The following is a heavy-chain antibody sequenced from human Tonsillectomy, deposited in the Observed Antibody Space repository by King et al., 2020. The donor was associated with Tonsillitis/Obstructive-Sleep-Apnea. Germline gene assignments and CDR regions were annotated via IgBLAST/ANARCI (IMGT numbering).Heavy chain of an antibody. V-gene: IGHV1-2*02. CDR3: ARTSDSSPNYYYGMDV. CDR1: GYTFTGYY. J-gene: IGHJ6*02. CDR2: INPKSGGI. Sequence: VQLVESGAEVKKPGASVKVSCKASGYTFTGYYMNWVRQAPGQGLEWMGWINPKSGGISYAQKFQGRVTMTRDSSISTAYMEVSSLISDDTAVYYCARTSDSSPNYYYGMDVWGQGTTVTVSS. D-gene: IGHD3-22*01.